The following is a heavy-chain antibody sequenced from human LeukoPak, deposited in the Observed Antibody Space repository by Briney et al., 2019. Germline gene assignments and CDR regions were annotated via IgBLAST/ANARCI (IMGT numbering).Heavy chain of an antibody. D-gene: IGHD6-13*01. V-gene: IGHV4-4*07. CDR2: MYISGET. J-gene: IGHJ4*02. CDR1: GGSISTYY. Sequence: SETLSLTCTVSGGSISTYYWSWIRQPAGKGLEWIGRMYISGETNYNPSLKSRVTMSLDTSKNQFSLKLSSVTAADTAVYYCARLSAAPFGLYYFDYWGQGTLVTVSS. CDR3: ARLSAAPFGLYYFDY.